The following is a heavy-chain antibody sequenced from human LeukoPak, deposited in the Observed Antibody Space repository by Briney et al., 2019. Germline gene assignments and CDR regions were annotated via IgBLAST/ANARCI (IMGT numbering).Heavy chain of an antibody. D-gene: IGHD2/OR15-2a*01. V-gene: IGHV4-39*07. J-gene: IGHJ4*02. Sequence: PSETLSLTCTVSGGSISSSSYSWGWIRQPPGKGLEWIGSIYYSGSTYYNPSLRSRVTISVDTSKNQFSLKLSSVTAADTAVYYCARDNAGTTDSWGQGTLVTVSS. CDR2: IYYSGST. CDR3: ARDNAGTTDS. CDR1: GGSISSSSYS.